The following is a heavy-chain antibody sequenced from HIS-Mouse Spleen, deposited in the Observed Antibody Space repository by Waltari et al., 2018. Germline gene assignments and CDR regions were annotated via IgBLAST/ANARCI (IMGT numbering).Heavy chain of an antibody. CDR2: ISGSGGST. D-gene: IGHD1-26*01. Sequence: EVQLLESGGGLVQPGGSLRLSCAASGFTFSSYAMSWVRQAPGKGLEWVSAISGSGGSTYYADSVKGRFTISRDNSKNTLYLQMNSLRAEDTAVYYCAKDRVRSGSYLRHFDYWGQGTLVTVSS. J-gene: IGHJ4*02. V-gene: IGHV3-23*01. CDR1: GFTFSSYA. CDR3: AKDRVRSGSYLRHFDY.